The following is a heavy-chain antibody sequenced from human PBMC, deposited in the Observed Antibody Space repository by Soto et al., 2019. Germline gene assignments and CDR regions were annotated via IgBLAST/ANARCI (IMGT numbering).Heavy chain of an antibody. Sequence: EVQLLESGGGLVQPGGSLRLSCAASGFTFSSYAMSWVRQAPGKGLEWVSAISGSGGSTYYADSVKGRFPISRDNSKNTLSLRMNSLRAEDTAVYYGAKEGERLGYCSAGSSYRYFQHWGQGTLVTVSS. V-gene: IGHV3-23*01. CDR2: ISGSGGST. CDR1: GFTFSSYA. CDR3: AKEGERLGYCSAGSSYRYFQH. D-gene: IGHD2-15*01. J-gene: IGHJ1*01.